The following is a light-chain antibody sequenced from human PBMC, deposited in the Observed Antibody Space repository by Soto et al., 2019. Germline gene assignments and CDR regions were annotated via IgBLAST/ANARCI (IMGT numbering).Light chain of an antibody. CDR1: QSVSSSY. J-gene: IGKJ2*01. CDR2: GAS. Sequence: EIMLTQSPGTLSLSPGERATLSCRASQSVSSSYLAWYQQKPGQAPRLLIYGASSRATGIPDRFSGSGSGTDFTLTISRLEPENFAGYYCQQYGSSPMYTFGQGTKLEIK. CDR3: QQYGSSPMYT. V-gene: IGKV3-20*01.